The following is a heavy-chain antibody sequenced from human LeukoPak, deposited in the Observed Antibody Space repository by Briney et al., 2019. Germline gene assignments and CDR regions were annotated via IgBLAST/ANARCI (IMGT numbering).Heavy chain of an antibody. Sequence: PSETLSLTCTVSGRSISSYYWSWIRQPPGKGLEWIGYIYYSGSTNYNPSLKSRVTISVDTSKNQFSLKLSSVTAADTAVYYCARDYDSSLDYWGQGTLVTVSS. J-gene: IGHJ4*02. CDR1: GRSISSYY. CDR3: ARDYDSSLDY. D-gene: IGHD3-16*01. CDR2: IYYSGST. V-gene: IGHV4-59*01.